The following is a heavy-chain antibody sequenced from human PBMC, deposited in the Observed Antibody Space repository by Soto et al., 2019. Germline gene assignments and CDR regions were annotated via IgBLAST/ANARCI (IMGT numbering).Heavy chain of an antibody. CDR2: TYYRSKWYN. V-gene: IGHV6-1*01. J-gene: IGHJ4*02. CDR3: ARTQSVFDY. CDR1: GGKVSSNRAA. Sequence: SGGKVSSNRAASNYLRQSPSRGLEWLGRTYYRSKWYNEYAVSVKSRITINPDTSKNQFSLQLNSVTPEDTAMYYCARTQSVFDYWGQGTQVTVSS.